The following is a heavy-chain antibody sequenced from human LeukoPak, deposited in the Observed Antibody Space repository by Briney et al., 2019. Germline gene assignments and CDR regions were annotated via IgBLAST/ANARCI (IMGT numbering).Heavy chain of an antibody. Sequence: ASVKVSCKAAGYTFANYGVTWVRQAPGQGLEWVGWISAHNGNTNYVQKLQDRVTMTTDTSTTTAYLELRNLRSDDTSVYYCARDSASTSFPPAYDYWGQGTVVAVSS. D-gene: IGHD3-16*01. CDR1: GYTFANYG. J-gene: IGHJ4*02. CDR3: ARDSASTSFPPAYDY. CDR2: ISAHNGNT. V-gene: IGHV1-18*04.